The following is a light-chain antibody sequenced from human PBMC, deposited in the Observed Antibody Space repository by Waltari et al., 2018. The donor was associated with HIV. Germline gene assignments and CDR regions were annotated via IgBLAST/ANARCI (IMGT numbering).Light chain of an antibody. CDR3: QQYNRWPPYS. J-gene: IGKJ2*03. Sequence: IVMKQSPASLSVSPGHTVSLSCRASDSVKNNLAWYQQRPGQAPRLIIYGASTRATGVAARFSGSGSGTEFTLTISSMQSEDFAVYYCQQYNRWPPYSFGQGTKLEIK. CDR1: DSVKNN. V-gene: IGKV3-15*01. CDR2: GAS.